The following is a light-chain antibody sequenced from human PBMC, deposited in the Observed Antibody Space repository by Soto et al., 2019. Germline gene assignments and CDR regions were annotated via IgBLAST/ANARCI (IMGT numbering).Light chain of an antibody. J-gene: IGKJ1*01. Sequence: DIQMTQSPSTLSASVGDRVTITCRASQSISRYLAWYQQKPGKVPKLLIYDASTLEGGVPSRFSGSGSGTEFTLTISSLQPDDFATYYCQRYNTYSRTFGQGTKVEIK. CDR2: DAS. CDR3: QRYNTYSRT. CDR1: QSISRY. V-gene: IGKV1-5*01.